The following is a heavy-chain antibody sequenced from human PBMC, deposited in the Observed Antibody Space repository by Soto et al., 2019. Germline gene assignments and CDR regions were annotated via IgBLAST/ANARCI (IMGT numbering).Heavy chain of an antibody. V-gene: IGHV1-18*01. D-gene: IGHD6-6*01. J-gene: IGHJ4*02. CDR2: MSAYNGNT. Sequence: QVQLVQSGAEVKKPGASVKVSCQASGYTFGSFGISWVRQAPGQGLEWMGWMSAYNGNTNYARKVQDRVTMTRDTSTSTAYMELRRLRSDDTAVYYCARGNGPARNHWGQGTLGTVSS. CDR1: GYTFGSFG. CDR3: ARGNGPARNH.